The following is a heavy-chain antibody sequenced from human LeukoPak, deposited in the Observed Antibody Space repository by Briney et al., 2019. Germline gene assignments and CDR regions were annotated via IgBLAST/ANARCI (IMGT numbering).Heavy chain of an antibody. J-gene: IGHJ4*02. Sequence: PGGSLRLSCAASGFTFSSYGMHWVRQAPGKGLEWVAFIRYDGSNKYYADSVKGRFTISRDNSKNTLYLQMNSLRAEDTAVYYCARVYSRVGPFDYWGQGTLVTVSS. CDR3: ARVYSRVGPFDY. D-gene: IGHD5-18*01. V-gene: IGHV3-30*02. CDR1: GFTFSSYG. CDR2: IRYDGSNK.